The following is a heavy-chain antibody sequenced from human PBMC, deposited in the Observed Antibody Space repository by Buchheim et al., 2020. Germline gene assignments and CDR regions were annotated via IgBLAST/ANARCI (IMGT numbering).Heavy chain of an antibody. CDR3: AREISGSGWTFYYYYYGMDV. V-gene: IGHV3-7*01. Sequence: EVQLVESGGGLVQPGGSLRLSCATSGFTFRTYAMHWVRQAPGKGLEWVANIKQDGSEKYYVDSVKGRFTISRDNAKNSLYLQMNSLRAEDTAVYYCAREISGSGWTFYYYYYGMDVWGQGTT. CDR2: IKQDGSEK. J-gene: IGHJ6*02. D-gene: IGHD6-19*01. CDR1: GFTFRTYA.